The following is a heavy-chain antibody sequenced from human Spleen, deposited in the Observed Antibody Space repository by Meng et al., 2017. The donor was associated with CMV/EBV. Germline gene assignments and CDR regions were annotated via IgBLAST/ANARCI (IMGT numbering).Heavy chain of an antibody. V-gene: IGHV1-2*02. CDR1: GYTITDYY. Sequence: ASVKVSCKASGYTITDYYMHWVRQAPGQGLEWMGWINPDSGATEFAQKFQGRVSMTRDTSVNTAYMELSSLRSEDTAVYYCARGRDSVLLWFGESTGGAFDIWGQGTMVTVSS. CDR2: INPDSGAT. J-gene: IGHJ3*02. CDR3: ARGRDSVLLWFGESTGGAFDI. D-gene: IGHD3-10*01.